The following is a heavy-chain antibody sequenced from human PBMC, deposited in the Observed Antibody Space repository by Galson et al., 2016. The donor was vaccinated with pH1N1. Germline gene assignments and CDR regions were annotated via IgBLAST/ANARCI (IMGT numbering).Heavy chain of an antibody. CDR3: ATGLLAAAGTFDY. J-gene: IGHJ4*02. CDR1: GFTFSSFA. D-gene: IGHD6-13*01. Sequence: SLRLSCAASGFTFSSFAMSWVRQSPGKGLEWLSAISGGGGSAFHADSVKGRFTISRDNSKNTLYLQMNSLRAEDTAVYYCATGLLAAAGTFDYWGQGTLVTVTS. V-gene: IGHV3-23*01. CDR2: ISGGGGSA.